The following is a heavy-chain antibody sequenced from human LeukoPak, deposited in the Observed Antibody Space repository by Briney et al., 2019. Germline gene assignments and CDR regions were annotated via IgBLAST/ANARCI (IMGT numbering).Heavy chain of an antibody. D-gene: IGHD2-2*01. CDR3: ARCPYESHYHLTMDV. V-gene: IGHV1-18*01. J-gene: IGHJ6*03. CDR2: ISAYNGDT. Sequence: GASVKVSCKASGYTFVSYGISWVRQAAGQGLEWMGWISAYNGDTDYAQNFQGRVTMTTDTSTSTAYMELRSLRSDDTAVYYCARCPYESHYHLTMDVWGKGTTVTVSS. CDR1: GYTFVSYG.